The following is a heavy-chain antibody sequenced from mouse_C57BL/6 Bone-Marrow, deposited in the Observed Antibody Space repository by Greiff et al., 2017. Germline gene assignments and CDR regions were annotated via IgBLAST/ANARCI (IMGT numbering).Heavy chain of an antibody. CDR3: ARGYYNYEGAWFAY. D-gene: IGHD2-12*01. Sequence: EVQVVESGGGLVKPGGSLKLSCAASGFTFSDYGMHWVRQAPEKGLEWVAYISSGSSTIYYAVTVKGRFTISRDNAKNTLFLQMTSLGSDDAAIYYCARGYYNYEGAWFAYWGQGTLVTVSA. V-gene: IGHV5-17*01. J-gene: IGHJ3*01. CDR2: ISSGSSTI. CDR1: GFTFSDYG.